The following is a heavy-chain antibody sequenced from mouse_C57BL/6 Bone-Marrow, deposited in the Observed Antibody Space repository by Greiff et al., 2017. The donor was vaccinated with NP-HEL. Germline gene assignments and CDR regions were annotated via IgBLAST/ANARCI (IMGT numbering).Heavy chain of an antibody. J-gene: IGHJ2*01. D-gene: IGHD1-1*01. CDR2: INPGSGGT. V-gene: IGHV1-54*01. CDR3: ARSCYYGSSYGYFDY. CDR1: GYAFTNYL. Sequence: VKLQESGAELVRPGTSVKVSCKASGYAFTNYLIEWVKQRPGQGLEWIGVINPGSGGTNYNEKFKGKATLTADKSSSTAYMQLSSLTSEDSAVYVGARSCYYGSSYGYFDYWGQGTTLTVSS.